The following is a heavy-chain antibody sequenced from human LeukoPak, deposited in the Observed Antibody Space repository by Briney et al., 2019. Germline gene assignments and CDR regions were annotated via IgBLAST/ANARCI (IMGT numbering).Heavy chain of an antibody. Sequence: PSETLSLTCTVSGGSISSYYWSWIRQPAGKGLEWIGRIYTSGSTNYSPSLKSRVTISVDTSKNQFSLKVTPMTAADTAVYYCARRIVGVIDAFDYWGQGALVTVPS. D-gene: IGHD1-26*01. V-gene: IGHV4-4*07. CDR1: GGSISSYY. J-gene: IGHJ4*02. CDR2: IYTSGST. CDR3: ARRIVGVIDAFDY.